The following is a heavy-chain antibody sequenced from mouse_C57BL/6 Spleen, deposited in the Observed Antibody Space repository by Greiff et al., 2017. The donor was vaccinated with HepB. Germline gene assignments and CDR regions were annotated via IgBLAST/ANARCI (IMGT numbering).Heavy chain of an antibody. CDR1: GFTFSDYY. V-gene: IGHV5-16*01. D-gene: IGHD1-1*01. J-gene: IGHJ1*03. CDR3: ARDHYGSSYEYFDV. Sequence: EVKVVESEGGLVQPGSPMKLSCTASGFTFSDYYMAWVRQVPEKGLEWVANINYDGSSTYYLDSLKSRFIISRDNAKNILYLQMSSLKSEDTATYYCARDHYGSSYEYFDVWGTGTTVTVSS. CDR2: INYDGSST.